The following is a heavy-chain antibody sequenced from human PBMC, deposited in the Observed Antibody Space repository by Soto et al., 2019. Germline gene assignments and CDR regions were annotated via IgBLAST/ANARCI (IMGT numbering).Heavy chain of an antibody. CDR1: GGTFNSYI. CDR2: IIPIFGSA. J-gene: IGHJ4*02. Sequence: QVQLVQSGAEVKKPGSSVKVSCKTSGGTFNSYIITWVRQAPGQGLEWMGGIIPIFGSADYAQKLQGRVTITADESTSTAYMELSSMKSEDTAVYYCARAFASNKYYFDSWGQGTHVTVAS. CDR3: ARAFASNKYYFDS. V-gene: IGHV1-69*01. D-gene: IGHD3-3*02.